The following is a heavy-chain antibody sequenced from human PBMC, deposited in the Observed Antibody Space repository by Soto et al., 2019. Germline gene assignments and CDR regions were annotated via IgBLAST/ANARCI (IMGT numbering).Heavy chain of an antibody. V-gene: IGHV3-11*05. CDR3: AKGVRGWNYFDS. D-gene: IGHD6-19*01. CDR2: ISSSSYT. CDR1: GFTFRDYY. Sequence: GALRLSCAASGFTFRDYYMTSIRQAPGKGLEWISYISSSSYTNYADSVKGRFAISRDNSKNTLYLQMNSLRAEDTAVYYCAKGVRGWNYFDSWGLGTLVTVSS. J-gene: IGHJ4*02.